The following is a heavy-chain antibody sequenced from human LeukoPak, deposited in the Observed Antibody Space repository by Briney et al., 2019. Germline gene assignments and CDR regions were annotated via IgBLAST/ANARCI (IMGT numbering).Heavy chain of an antibody. V-gene: IGHV3-23*01. CDR1: GFSFSTSP. J-gene: IGHJ5*02. Sequence: PGGSLRLSCAASGFSFSTSPMSWARQPPGKGLEWVSAISPTGEGTYYADSVKGRLTISRDNSKNMVYLQMNSLRAEDTAVYYCARDPPAVTTNTYAWGQGTLVTVSS. CDR3: ARDPPAVTTNTYA. CDR2: ISPTGEGT. D-gene: IGHD1-1*01.